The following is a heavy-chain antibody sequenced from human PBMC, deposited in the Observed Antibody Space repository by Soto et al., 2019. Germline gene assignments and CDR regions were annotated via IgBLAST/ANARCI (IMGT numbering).Heavy chain of an antibody. CDR1: GGSISSYY. CDR2: IYYSGST. V-gene: IGHV4-59*08. J-gene: IGHJ4*02. CDR3: ARRYGSRFDY. Sequence: ETLSLTCTVSGGSISSYYWSWIRQPPGKGLEWIGYIYYSGSTNYNPSLKSRVTISVDTSKNQFSLKLSSVTAADTAVYYCARRYGSRFDYWGQGTLVTVSS. D-gene: IGHD5-18*01.